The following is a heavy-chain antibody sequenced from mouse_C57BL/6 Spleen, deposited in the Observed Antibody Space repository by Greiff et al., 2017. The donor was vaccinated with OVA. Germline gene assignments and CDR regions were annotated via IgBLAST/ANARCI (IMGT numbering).Heavy chain of an antibody. CDR1: GYAFSSYW. D-gene: IGHD2-1*01. J-gene: IGHJ4*01. CDR3: ARAPLYYGNYVGAMDY. Sequence: VKVVESGAELVKPGASVKISCKASGYAFSSYWMNWVKQRPGKGLEWIGQIYPGDGDTNYNGKFKGKATLTADKSSSTAYMQLSSLTSEDSAVYFCARAPLYYGNYVGAMDYWGQGTSVTVSS. CDR2: IYPGDGDT. V-gene: IGHV1-80*01.